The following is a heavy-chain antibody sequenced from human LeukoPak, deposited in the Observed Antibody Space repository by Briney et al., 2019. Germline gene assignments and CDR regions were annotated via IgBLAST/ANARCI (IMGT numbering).Heavy chain of an antibody. Sequence: PSETLSLTCAVYGGSFSGYYWSWIRQPPGKGLEWIGEINHSGSTNYNPSLKSRVTISVDTSKNQFSLKLSSVTAADTAVYYCASGHYYGSGSYYRWVLFDYWGQGTLVTVSS. D-gene: IGHD3-10*01. CDR3: ASGHYYGSGSYYRWVLFDY. CDR1: GGSFSGYY. J-gene: IGHJ4*02. V-gene: IGHV4-34*01. CDR2: INHSGST.